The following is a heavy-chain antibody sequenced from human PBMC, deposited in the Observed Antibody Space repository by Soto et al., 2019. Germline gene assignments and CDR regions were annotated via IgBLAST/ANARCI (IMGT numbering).Heavy chain of an antibody. CDR1: GFTFSSYA. CDR2: ISYDGSNK. Sequence: SLRLSCAASGFTFSSYAMHWVRQAPGKGLEWVAVISYDGSNKYYADSVKGRFTISRDNSKNTLYLQKNSLRAEDTAVYYCARERVYYYYYYGMDVWGQGTTVTVSS. J-gene: IGHJ6*02. CDR3: ARERVYYYYYYGMDV. V-gene: IGHV3-30-3*01.